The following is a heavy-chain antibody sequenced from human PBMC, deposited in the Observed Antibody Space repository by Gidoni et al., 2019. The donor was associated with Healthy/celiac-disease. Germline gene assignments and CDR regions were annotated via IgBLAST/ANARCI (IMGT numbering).Heavy chain of an antibody. V-gene: IGHV4-39*01. D-gene: IGHD5-18*01. CDR2: IYYSGST. J-gene: IGHJ4*02. CDR3: ARHGGRSYGYYY. Sequence: QLQLQESGPGLVKTSETLSLTCTVSGGSISSSSYYWGWIRQPPGKGLEWIGSIYYSGSTYYNPSLKSRVTISVDTSKNQFSLKLSSVTAADTAVYYCARHGGRSYGYYYWGQGTLVTVSS. CDR1: GGSISSSSYY.